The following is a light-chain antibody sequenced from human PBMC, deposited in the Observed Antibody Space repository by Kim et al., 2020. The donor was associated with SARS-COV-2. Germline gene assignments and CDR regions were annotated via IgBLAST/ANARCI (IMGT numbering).Light chain of an antibody. CDR1: QSISSY. CDR2: AAS. Sequence: ASLGDRVTITCRASQSISSYLKWYQQKPGKAPRLLIHAASDLQTGVPSRFSGSGSGTDFTLTISSLQPADFATYYCQQTFSTPPYTFGPGTKLEI. J-gene: IGKJ2*01. CDR3: QQTFSTPPYT. V-gene: IGKV1-39*01.